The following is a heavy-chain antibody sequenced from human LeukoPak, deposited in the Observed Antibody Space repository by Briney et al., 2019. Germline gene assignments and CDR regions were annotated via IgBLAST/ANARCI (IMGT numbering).Heavy chain of an antibody. CDR3: ARDLGQYYDTSDNWFDP. CDR2: INSDGSTT. CDR1: GFTFSSYW. V-gene: IGHV3-74*01. J-gene: IGHJ5*02. D-gene: IGHD3-22*01. Sequence: GGSLRLSCAASGFTFSSYWIHWVRQAPGKGLVWVSRINSDGSTTSYADSVKGRFTISRDNAKNTLNLQMNSLRAEDTAVYYCARDLGQYYDTSDNWFDPWGQGTLVTVSS.